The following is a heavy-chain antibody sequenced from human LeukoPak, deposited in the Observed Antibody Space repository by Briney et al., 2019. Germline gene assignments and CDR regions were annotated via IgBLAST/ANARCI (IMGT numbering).Heavy chain of an antibody. Sequence: GGSLRLSCAASGFTFSSYWMSWVRQAPGKGLEWVANIKQDGGEKYYVDSVKGRFTISRDNAKNSLYLQMNSLRAEDTAVYYCTSHTGTGDAFRPFHIWGQGTMVTVSS. D-gene: IGHD2-21*02. CDR3: TSHTGTGDAFRPFHI. V-gene: IGHV3-7*01. CDR1: GFTFSSYW. CDR2: IKQDGGEK. J-gene: IGHJ3*02.